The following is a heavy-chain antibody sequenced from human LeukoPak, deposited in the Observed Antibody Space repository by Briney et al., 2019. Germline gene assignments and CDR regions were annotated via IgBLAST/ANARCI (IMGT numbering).Heavy chain of an antibody. CDR3: ARHTDSSSSFSPYNWFDP. CDR1: GGTISSSRYY. CDR2: VYYIGST. D-gene: IGHD6-6*01. J-gene: IGHJ5*02. Sequence: PSENLSLTCTVSGGTISSSRYYWGWIRQPPGKRLEWIGSVYYIGSTYYSPCLYCRLTISVDTSKNQFSLKLSSVTAADTSVYYCARHTDSSSSFSPYNWFDPWGQGTLVTVSS. V-gene: IGHV4-39*01.